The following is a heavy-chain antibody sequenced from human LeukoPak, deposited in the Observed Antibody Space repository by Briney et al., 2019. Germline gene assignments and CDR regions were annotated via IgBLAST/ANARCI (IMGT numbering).Heavy chain of an antibody. CDR3: ARVGCSSTSCYRGEWFDP. CDR1: GFTLSSYW. CDR2: IKQDGSEK. Sequence: GGSLRLSCAASGFTLSSYWMSWVRQAPGKGLEWVANIKQDGSEKFYVDSVKGRFTISRDNAKNSLYVQMNSLRAEDTAVYYCARVGCSSTSCYRGEWFDPWGQGTLVTVSS. V-gene: IGHV3-7*01. D-gene: IGHD2-2*02. J-gene: IGHJ5*02.